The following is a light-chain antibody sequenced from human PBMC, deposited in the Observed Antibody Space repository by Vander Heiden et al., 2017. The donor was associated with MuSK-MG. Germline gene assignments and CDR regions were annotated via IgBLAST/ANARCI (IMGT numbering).Light chain of an antibody. V-gene: IGKV1-9*01. Sequence: ILLTQSPSSLSASVGDRVTITCRASQGISSSLAWYQQEPGKAPKLLIYSSSTLQSGVPSRFSGSGSGTDFTLTISSLQPEDFATYYCHQLKSYPVTFGQGTKVXIK. CDR1: QGISSS. CDR3: HQLKSYPVT. J-gene: IGKJ1*01. CDR2: SSS.